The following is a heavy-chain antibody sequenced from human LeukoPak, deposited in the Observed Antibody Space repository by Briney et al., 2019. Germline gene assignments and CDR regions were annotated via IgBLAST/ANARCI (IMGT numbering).Heavy chain of an antibody. CDR3: AKGGGEQWLAYYYYYVDV. CDR2: ISGSGGST. D-gene: IGHD6-19*01. V-gene: IGHV3-23*01. CDR1: GFTFSSYA. Sequence: GGSLRLSCAASGFTFSSYAMSWVRQAPGKGLEWVSAISGSGGSTYYADSVKGRFTISRDNSKNTLYLQMNSLRAEDTAVYYCAKGGGEQWLAYYYYYVDVWGKGTTVTVSS. J-gene: IGHJ6*03.